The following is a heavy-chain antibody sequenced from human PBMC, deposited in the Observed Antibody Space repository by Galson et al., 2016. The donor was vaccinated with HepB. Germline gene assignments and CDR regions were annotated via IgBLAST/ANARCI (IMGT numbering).Heavy chain of an antibody. D-gene: IGHD3-22*01. CDR3: ARPPYKTSYYESGNYHFEY. J-gene: IGHJ4*02. Sequence: SLRLSCAASGFILSPYAMHWVRQAPGRGLEWVAVISYGGSNRDYANSVKGRFTISRDNSKNAVFLQMNRLRAEDTAVYYCARPPYKTSYYESGNYHFEYWGQGILVTVSS. CDR2: ISYGGSNR. CDR1: GFILSPYA. V-gene: IGHV3-30*04.